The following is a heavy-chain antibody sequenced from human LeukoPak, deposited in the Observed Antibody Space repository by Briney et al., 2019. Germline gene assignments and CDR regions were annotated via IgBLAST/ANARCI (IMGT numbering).Heavy chain of an antibody. V-gene: IGHV4-59*08. Sequence: PSETLSLTCAVYGASINKYYWNWVRQPPGKGLEWIGYFFYSGSTRYNPSLKSRVTISGDMSNNQFSLRLTSLTAADTAVYYCARNAGTKDYYYGMDVWGQGTTVIVSS. CDR3: ARNAGTKDYYYGMDV. D-gene: IGHD2-2*01. CDR1: GASINKYY. J-gene: IGHJ6*02. CDR2: FFYSGST.